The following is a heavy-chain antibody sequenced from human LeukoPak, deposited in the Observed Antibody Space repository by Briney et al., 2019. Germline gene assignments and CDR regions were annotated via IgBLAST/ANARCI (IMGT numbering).Heavy chain of an antibody. CDR1: GGSISSYY. Sequence: SETLSLTCTVSGGSISSYYWSWIRQPPVKGLEWIGYIYYSGSTNYNPSLKSRVTISVDMSKNQFSLKLSSVTAADTAVYYCARVERYYYDSSGSPANYYYYGMDVWGQGTTVTVSS. V-gene: IGHV4-59*08. CDR3: ARVERYYYDSSGSPANYYYYGMDV. CDR2: IYYSGST. J-gene: IGHJ6*02. D-gene: IGHD3-22*01.